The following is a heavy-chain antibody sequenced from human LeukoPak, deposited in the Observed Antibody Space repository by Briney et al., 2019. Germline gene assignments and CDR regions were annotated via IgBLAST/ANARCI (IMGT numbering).Heavy chain of an antibody. CDR3: ARARAGGWLPPYYFDY. D-gene: IGHD5-12*01. CDR1: GVSFRGYY. Sequence: SKTLSLTCAVYGVSFRGYYWSWIRQPPGKGLEWVGEINLSGRTNLTPSLQRRVPISVDPSKTQFSLQLSSVTAADTAVYYCARARAGGWLPPYYFDYWGQGTLVTVSS. CDR2: INLSGRT. J-gene: IGHJ4*02. V-gene: IGHV4-34*01.